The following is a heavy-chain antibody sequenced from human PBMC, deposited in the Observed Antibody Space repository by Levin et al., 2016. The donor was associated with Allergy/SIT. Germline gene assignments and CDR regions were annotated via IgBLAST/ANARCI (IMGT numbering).Heavy chain of an antibody. Sequence: GSLRLSCTVSGDSISSSSYYWGWFRQPPGKGLEWIGSIHYTGNTYYNPSLKSRVTISVDTSKNQFSLKVTSVTAADTAVYYCASPSVYDTDGYWNFDLWGRGTLVSVSS. CDR2: IHYTGNT. J-gene: IGHJ2*01. V-gene: IGHV4-39*01. CDR3: ASPSVYDTDGYWNFDL. CDR1: GDSISSSSYY. D-gene: IGHD3-22*01.